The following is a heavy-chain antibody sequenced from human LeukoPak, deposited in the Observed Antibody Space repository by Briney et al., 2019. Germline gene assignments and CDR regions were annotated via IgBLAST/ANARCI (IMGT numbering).Heavy chain of an antibody. V-gene: IGHV3-48*02. CDR2: ISRSGDTI. CDR1: GFTFNYHS. CDR3: ARLLKYYYDSSGYGEDWYFDL. J-gene: IGHJ2*01. Sequence: GGSLRLSCAPYGFTFNYHSMNWVRQAPGKGLEWISYISRSGDTIYYADSVKGRFTISRDNANNSLYLQMNSLRDEDTAVYFCARLLKYYYDSSGYGEDWYFDLWGRGTLVTVSS. D-gene: IGHD3-22*01.